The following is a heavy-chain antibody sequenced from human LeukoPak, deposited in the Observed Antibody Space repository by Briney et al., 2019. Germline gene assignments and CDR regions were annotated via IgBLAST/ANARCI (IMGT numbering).Heavy chain of an antibody. J-gene: IGHJ4*02. CDR2: IYYGGTT. Sequence: PSETLSLTCTVSGGSISSSSYHWGWIRQPPGKGLDWIGSIYYGGTTYYNPSLHSRVTMAVDTSKNQFSLKLSSVTAADTAVYYCAIESSGYPNYDYYFDYWGQGTLVTVSS. V-gene: IGHV4-39*01. D-gene: IGHD3-22*01. CDR1: GGSISSSSYH. CDR3: AIESSGYPNYDYYFDY.